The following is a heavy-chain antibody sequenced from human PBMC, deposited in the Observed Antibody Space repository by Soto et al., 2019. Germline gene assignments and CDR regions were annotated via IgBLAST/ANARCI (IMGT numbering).Heavy chain of an antibody. CDR2: IYPGDSDT. J-gene: IGHJ5*02. CDR3: ARLFDFDSSWYLIP. D-gene: IGHD6-13*01. Sequence: GESLKISCKGSGYSFTSYLIGWVRQMHGKGLEWMGIIYPGDSDTRYSPSFQGQVTISADKSISTAYLQWSSLKASDTAMYYCARLFDFDSSWYLIPWGQGTLVTVSS. V-gene: IGHV5-51*01. CDR1: GYSFTSYL.